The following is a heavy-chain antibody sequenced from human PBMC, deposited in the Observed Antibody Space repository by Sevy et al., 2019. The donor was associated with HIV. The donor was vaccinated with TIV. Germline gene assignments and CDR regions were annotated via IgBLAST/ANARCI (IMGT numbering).Heavy chain of an antibody. CDR2: ISHRGKT. D-gene: IGHD2-2*03. CDR1: GYSISSGYY. V-gene: IGHV4-38-2*02. J-gene: IGHJ4*02. CDR3: ARGSQPINYDENGYYDY. Sequence: SETLSLTCTVSGYSISSGYYWGWIRQTPGKGLEWLGTISHRGKTHYNPSLKSRVTISVDTSKNQFSLRLNSVTAADTAVFYCARGSQPINYDENGYYDYWGQRTLVTVSS.